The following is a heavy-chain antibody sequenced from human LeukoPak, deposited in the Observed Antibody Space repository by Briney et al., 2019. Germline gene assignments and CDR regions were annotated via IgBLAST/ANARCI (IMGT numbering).Heavy chain of an antibody. Sequence: GGSLRLSCAASGFTFDDYAMHWVGQAPGKGLEWGSLISGDGATTYYAASVKGRFTISRDNKKNFLYLQMNNLGTEDTALFYCAKDLSTVFDALNIWGQGTLVTVSS. CDR1: GFTFDDYA. CDR3: AKDLSTVFDALNI. CDR2: ISGDGATT. J-gene: IGHJ3*02. D-gene: IGHD4-17*01. V-gene: IGHV3-43*02.